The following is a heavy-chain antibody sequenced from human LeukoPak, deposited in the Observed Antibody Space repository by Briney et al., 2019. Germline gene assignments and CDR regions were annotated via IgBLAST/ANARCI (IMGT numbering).Heavy chain of an antibody. CDR2: IYYSGST. CDR1: GGSISSSSYY. Sequence: SETLSLTCTVSGGSISSSSYYWGWIRQPPGKGLEWIGGIYYSGSTYYNPSLKSRVTISVDTSKNQFSLKLSSVTAADTAVYYCARSWGAPWYFDYWGQGTLVTVSS. J-gene: IGHJ4*02. D-gene: IGHD1-26*01. CDR3: ARSWGAPWYFDY. V-gene: IGHV4-39*07.